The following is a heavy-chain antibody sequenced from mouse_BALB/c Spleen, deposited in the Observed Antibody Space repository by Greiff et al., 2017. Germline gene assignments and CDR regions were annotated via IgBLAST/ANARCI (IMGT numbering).Heavy chain of an antibody. CDR3: ARDLGGYDGRCAY. Sequence: DVKLEESGGGLVKPGGSLKLSCAASGFTFSDYYMYWVRQTPEKRLEWVATISDGGSYTYYPDSVKGRFTISRDNAKNNLYLQMSSLKSEDTAMYYCARDLGGYDGRCAYWGQGTLVTVSA. D-gene: IGHD2-2*01. J-gene: IGHJ3*01. CDR1: GFTFSDYY. CDR2: ISDGGSYT. V-gene: IGHV5-4*02.